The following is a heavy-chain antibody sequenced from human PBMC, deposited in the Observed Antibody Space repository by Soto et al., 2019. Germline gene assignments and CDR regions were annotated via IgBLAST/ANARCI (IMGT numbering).Heavy chain of an antibody. Sequence: QVQLVESGGGVVQPGRSLRLSCVASGFTFSAYGMHWVRQAPGKGLEWVAVIWYNGRNQHYADSVMGRFTISRDNAQNTLLLQMNSLRAEDTDVYYGASDETGPMTTVTSCPDYWGQGTLVTVSS. J-gene: IGHJ4*02. CDR3: ASDETGPMTTVTSCPDY. CDR1: GFTFSAYG. V-gene: IGHV3-33*01. CDR2: IWYNGRNQ. D-gene: IGHD4-17*01.